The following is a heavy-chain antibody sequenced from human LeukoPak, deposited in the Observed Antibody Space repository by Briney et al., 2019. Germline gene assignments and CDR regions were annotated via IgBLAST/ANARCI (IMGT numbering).Heavy chain of an antibody. CDR2: IYHSGST. J-gene: IGHJ4*02. D-gene: IGHD3-9*01. CDR1: GGSISSGGYS. Sequence: SETLSLTCAVSGGSISSGGYSWSWIRQPPGKGLEWIGYIYHSGSTYYNPSLKSRVTISVDRSKNQFSLKLSSVTAADTAVYYCARGHDVFYYWGQGTLVTVSS. CDR3: ARGHDVFYY. V-gene: IGHV4-30-2*01.